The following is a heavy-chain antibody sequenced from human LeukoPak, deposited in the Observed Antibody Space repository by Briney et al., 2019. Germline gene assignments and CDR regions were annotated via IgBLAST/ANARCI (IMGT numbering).Heavy chain of an antibody. D-gene: IGHD3-22*01. V-gene: IGHV3-20*04. CDR2: INWNGGST. Sequence: PGGSLRLSCAASGFTFDDYGMSWVRQAPGKGLEWVSGINWNGGSTGYADSVKGRFTISRDNSKNTLYLQMNSLRAEDTAVYYCAKFSDYYDSSGYDDYWGQGTLVTVSS. CDR3: AKFSDYYDSSGYDDY. J-gene: IGHJ4*02. CDR1: GFTFDDYG.